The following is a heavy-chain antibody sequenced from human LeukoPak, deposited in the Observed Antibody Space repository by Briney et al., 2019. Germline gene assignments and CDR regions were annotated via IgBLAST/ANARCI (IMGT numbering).Heavy chain of an antibody. Sequence: GGSLRLSCAASGFTLRNTWMAWVRQAPGKGLEWVANINQDASTKHYVDSVKGRFTISRDNAKNSLYLQMNSLRAEDTAVYYCARDHSGSLDYWGQGTLVTVSS. CDR1: GFTLRNTW. J-gene: IGHJ4*02. D-gene: IGHD1-26*01. CDR2: INQDASTK. V-gene: IGHV3-7*01. CDR3: ARDHSGSLDY.